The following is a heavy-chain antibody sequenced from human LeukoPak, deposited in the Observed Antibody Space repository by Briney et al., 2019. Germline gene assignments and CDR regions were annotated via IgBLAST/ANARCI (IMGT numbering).Heavy chain of an antibody. V-gene: IGHV4-59*01. J-gene: IGHJ6*02. CDR3: ARDLHYYDSSGHRYYYYYGMDV. D-gene: IGHD3-22*01. CDR1: GGSISSYY. Sequence: PSETLSLTCNVSGGSISSYYWSWIRQPPGKGLEWIGYIYYSGSTNYNPSLKSRVTISVDTSKNQFSLKLSSVTAADTAVYYCARDLHYYDSSGHRYYYYYGMDVWGQGTTVTVSS. CDR2: IYYSGST.